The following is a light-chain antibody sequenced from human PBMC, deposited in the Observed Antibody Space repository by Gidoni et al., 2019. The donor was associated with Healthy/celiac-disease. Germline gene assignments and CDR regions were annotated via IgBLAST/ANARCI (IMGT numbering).Light chain of an antibody. Sequence: QSVSSSYLAWYQQKPGQAPRLLIYGASSRATGIPDRFSGSGSGTDFTLTISRLEPEDFAVYYCQQYGSSRSTFGQXTKVEIK. CDR2: GAS. J-gene: IGKJ1*01. CDR1: QSVSSSY. CDR3: QQYGSSRST. V-gene: IGKV3-20*01.